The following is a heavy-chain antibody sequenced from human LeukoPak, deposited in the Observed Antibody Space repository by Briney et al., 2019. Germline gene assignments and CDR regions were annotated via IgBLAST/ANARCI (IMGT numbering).Heavy chain of an antibody. V-gene: IGHV3-21*01. CDR2: ISSSSSYI. Sequence: GGSLRLSCAASGFTFSSYGMHWVRQAPGKGLEWVSSISSSSSYIYYADSVKGRFTISRDNAKNSLYLQMNSLRAEDTAVYYCARGVFGDCSSTSCYTEWFDPWGQGTLVTVSS. CDR1: GFTFSSYG. J-gene: IGHJ5*02. CDR3: ARGVFGDCSSTSCYTEWFDP. D-gene: IGHD2-2*02.